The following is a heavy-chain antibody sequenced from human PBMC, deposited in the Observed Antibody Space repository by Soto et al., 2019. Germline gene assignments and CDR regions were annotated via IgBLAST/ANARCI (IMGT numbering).Heavy chain of an antibody. Sequence: PGGSLRLSCAASGFTFSSYGMHWVRQAPGKGLEWAAVIWYDGSNKYYADSVKGRFTISRDNSKNTLYLQMNSLRAEDTAVYYCARDHCSSTSCHSPNYYFYYGMDVWGQGTTVTVSS. D-gene: IGHD2-2*01. CDR3: ARDHCSSTSCHSPNYYFYYGMDV. J-gene: IGHJ6*02. CDR2: IWYDGSNK. CDR1: GFTFSSYG. V-gene: IGHV3-33*01.